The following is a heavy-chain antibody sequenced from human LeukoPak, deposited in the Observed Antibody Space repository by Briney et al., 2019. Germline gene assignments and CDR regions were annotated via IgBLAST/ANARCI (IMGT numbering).Heavy chain of an antibody. Sequence: GGSLRLSCAASGFTFSSYWMHWVRQAPGKGLVWVSRINSDGSSTSYADSVKGRFTISRDSAKNTLYLQMNSLRAEDTAVYYCARESWVFAFDIWGQGTMVTVSS. CDR1: GFTFSSYW. J-gene: IGHJ3*02. V-gene: IGHV3-74*01. CDR3: ARESWVFAFDI. CDR2: INSDGSST. D-gene: IGHD6-13*01.